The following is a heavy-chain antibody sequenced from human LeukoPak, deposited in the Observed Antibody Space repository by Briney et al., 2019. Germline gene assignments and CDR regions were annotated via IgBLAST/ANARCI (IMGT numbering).Heavy chain of an antibody. V-gene: IGHV4-59*04. D-gene: IGHD1-7*01. CDR1: GGSISSYY. J-gene: IGHJ3*02. Sequence: SETLSLTCTVSGGSISSYYWSWIRQPPGKGLEWIGYIYHSGSTYYNPSLKSRVTISVDRSKNQFSLKLSSVTAADTAVYYCAATGTRRDAFDIWGQGTMVTVSS. CDR3: AATGTRRDAFDI. CDR2: IYHSGST.